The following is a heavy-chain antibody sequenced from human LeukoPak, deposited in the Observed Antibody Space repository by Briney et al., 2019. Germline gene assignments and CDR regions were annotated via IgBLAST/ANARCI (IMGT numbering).Heavy chain of an antibody. CDR3: ARRRTTGLAGYMDV. CDR2: IHYSGST. Sequence: PSETLSLTCTVSGDSISTYYWSWIRQPPGKGLEWIGYIHYSGSTNYNPSLKSRVTISVGTSKNQFSLKLSSVTAADTAVYYCARRRTTGLAGYMDVWGIGTTVTVSS. CDR1: GDSISTYY. V-gene: IGHV4-59*08. D-gene: IGHD2-2*01. J-gene: IGHJ6*03.